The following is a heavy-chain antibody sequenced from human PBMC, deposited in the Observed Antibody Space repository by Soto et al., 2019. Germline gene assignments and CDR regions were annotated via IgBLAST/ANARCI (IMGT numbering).Heavy chain of an antibody. J-gene: IGHJ4*02. CDR3: ARAYGYYFDY. CDR1: GDSISSYY. V-gene: IGHV4-59*08. CDR2: IYYSGST. D-gene: IGHD3-10*01. Sequence: SETLSLTCTVSGDSISSYYWSWIRQPPGKGLEWIGYIYYSGSTNYNPSLKSRVTISVDTSKNQFSLKLSSVTAADTAVYYCARAYGYYFDYWGQGTLVTVSS.